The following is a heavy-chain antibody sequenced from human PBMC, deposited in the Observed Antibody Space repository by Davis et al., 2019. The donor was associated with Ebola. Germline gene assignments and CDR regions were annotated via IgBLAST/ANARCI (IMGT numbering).Heavy chain of an antibody. CDR1: GFAFSDYY. D-gene: IGHD5-24*01. CDR3: AKDAEDGSGNWFFDF. CDR2: ISSGGHDT. Sequence: GESLKISCAASGFAFSDYYMRWIRQAPGKGLEWIAFISSGGHDTYYADSVRGRFTISRDNAKNLLYLQLNSLRDEDTALYYCAKDAEDGSGNWFFDFRGRGALVTVSS. V-gene: IGHV3-11*06. J-gene: IGHJ2*01.